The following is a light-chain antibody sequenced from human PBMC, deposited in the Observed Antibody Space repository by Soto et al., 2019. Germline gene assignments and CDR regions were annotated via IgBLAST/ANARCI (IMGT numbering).Light chain of an antibody. CDR3: QQYGSSNT. CDR2: GAS. J-gene: IGKJ5*01. CDR1: QSVRSY. V-gene: IGKV3-20*01. Sequence: VKTQTTTALSVPPGARATLPPGASQSVRSYLAWYQQQPGQAPRLLIHGASTRAPGIPDRFSGSGSGTDFTLTISRLEPEDFAVYYCQQYGSSNTFGQGTRLEIK.